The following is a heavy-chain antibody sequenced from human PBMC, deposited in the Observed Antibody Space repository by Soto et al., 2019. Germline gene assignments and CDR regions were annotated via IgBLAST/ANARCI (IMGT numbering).Heavy chain of an antibody. CDR3: TRAGDY. Sequence: EVQLVESGGGLVKPGGSLRLSCAASGFTFSSYSMNWVRQAPGKGLEWVSSISTSSSYLYYADSVKGRFTISRDNAKPSLYLHIKRLRAVDTTVYYCTRAGDYLGQGTLVTVSS. V-gene: IGHV3-21*01. J-gene: IGHJ4*02. CDR1: GFTFSSYS. CDR2: ISTSSSYL.